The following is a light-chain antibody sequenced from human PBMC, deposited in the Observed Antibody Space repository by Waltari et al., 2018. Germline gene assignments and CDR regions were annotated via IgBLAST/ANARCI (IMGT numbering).Light chain of an antibody. CDR2: DVS. V-gene: IGLV2-8*01. Sequence: LTQPPSASGSPGQSVTISCTGTSSDVGGYNYVSWYQQHPGKAPKLMIYDVSKRPSGVPDRCSGSKSGNTASLTVSGLQAEDEADYYCNSYAGSNNFPFVFGTGTKVTVL. CDR1: SSDVGGYNY. J-gene: IGLJ1*01. CDR3: NSYAGSNNFPFV.